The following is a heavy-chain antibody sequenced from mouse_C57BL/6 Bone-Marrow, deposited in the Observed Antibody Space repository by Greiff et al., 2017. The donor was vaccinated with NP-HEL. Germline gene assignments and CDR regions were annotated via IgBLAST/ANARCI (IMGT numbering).Heavy chain of an antibody. J-gene: IGHJ1*03. Sequence: VQLQQSGAELARPGASVKLSCKASGYTFTSYGISWVKQRTGQGLEWIGEIYPRSGNTYYNEKFKGKATLTAYKSSSTAYMELRSLTSEDSAVYFCARSPYYGSSYWYFDVWGTGTTVTVSS. CDR2: IYPRSGNT. CDR1: GYTFTSYG. V-gene: IGHV1-81*01. CDR3: ARSPYYGSSYWYFDV. D-gene: IGHD1-1*01.